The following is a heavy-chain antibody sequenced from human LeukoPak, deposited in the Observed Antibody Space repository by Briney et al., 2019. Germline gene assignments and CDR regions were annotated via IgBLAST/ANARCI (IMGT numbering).Heavy chain of an antibody. Sequence: GASVKVSCKASGYTFTSYYMHWVRQAPGQGLEWMGIINPSGGSTSYAQKFQGRVTMTRDTSTSTVYMELSSLRSEDTAVYYCARDLRVRVGPTVPTYWGQGTLVTVSS. CDR3: ARDLRVRVGPTVPTY. CDR1: GYTFTSYY. V-gene: IGHV1-46*01. D-gene: IGHD4-17*01. CDR2: INPSGGST. J-gene: IGHJ4*02.